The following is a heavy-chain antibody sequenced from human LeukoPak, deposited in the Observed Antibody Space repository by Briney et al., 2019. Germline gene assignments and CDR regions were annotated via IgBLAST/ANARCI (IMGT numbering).Heavy chain of an antibody. Sequence: ASVKVSCKASGYTFTSDGISWVRQAPGQGLEWMGRIIPILGIANYAQKFQGRVTITADKSTSTAYMELSSLRSEDTAVYYCARESIYDSSGYSYYGMDVWGQGTTVTVSS. CDR3: ARESIYDSSGYSYYGMDV. CDR2: IIPILGIA. D-gene: IGHD3-22*01. J-gene: IGHJ6*02. CDR1: GYTFTSDG. V-gene: IGHV1-69*04.